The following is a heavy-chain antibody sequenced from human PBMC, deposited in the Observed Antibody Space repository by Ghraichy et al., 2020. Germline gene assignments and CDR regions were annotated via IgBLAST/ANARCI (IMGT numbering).Heavy chain of an antibody. J-gene: IGHJ6*02. V-gene: IGHV4-34*01. CDR2: INHNGSA. Sequence: SQTLSLTCGVYGGSFSGYYWSWIRQPPGKGLEWIGEINHNGSANYNPSLKSRVSISIDTSKNQLSLKLTSVTAADTAVYYCARSGDRRRGFVVVPSPGVNYYAMDVWGQGTTVTVSS. CDR1: GGSFSGYY. D-gene: IGHD2-2*01. CDR3: ARSGDRRRGFVVVPSPGVNYYAMDV.